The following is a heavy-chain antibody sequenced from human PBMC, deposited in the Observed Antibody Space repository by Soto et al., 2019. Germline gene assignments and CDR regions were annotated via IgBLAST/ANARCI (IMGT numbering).Heavy chain of an antibody. D-gene: IGHD5-12*01. CDR3: ARERGVATIYDAFDI. Sequence: ASETLSLSCTVSGGSISSGGYYWSWIRQHPGKGLEWIGYIYYSGSTYYNPSLKSRVTISVDTSKNQFSLKLSSVTAADTAVYYCARERGVATIYDAFDIWGQGTMVTVSS. CDR1: GGSISSGGYY. J-gene: IGHJ3*02. V-gene: IGHV4-31*03. CDR2: IYYSGST.